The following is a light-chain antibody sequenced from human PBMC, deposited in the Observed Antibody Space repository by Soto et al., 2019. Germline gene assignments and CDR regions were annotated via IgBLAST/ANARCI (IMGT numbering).Light chain of an antibody. CDR1: KLGNKY. J-gene: IGLJ2*01. CDR3: QAWDSSTVV. V-gene: IGLV3-1*01. CDR2: QDT. Sequence: YELTQPPSVSVSPGQTASITCSGHKLGNKYACWYQRKPGQSPVLVIYQDTKRPSGIPERFSGSNSGNTATLTISGTQAMDEADYYCQAWDSSTVVFGGGTQLTVL.